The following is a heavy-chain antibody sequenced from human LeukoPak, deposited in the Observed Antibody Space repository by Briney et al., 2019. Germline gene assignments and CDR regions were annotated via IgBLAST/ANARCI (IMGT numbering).Heavy chain of an antibody. CDR1: GFTFSSYS. D-gene: IGHD3-3*01. V-gene: IGHV3-21*01. CDR2: ISSSSSYI. CDR3: AREGGFWSGYYSDY. Sequence: GSLRLSCAASGFTFSSYSMNWVRQAPGKGLQWVSSISSSSSYIYYADSVKGRFTISRDNAKNSLFLQMNSLRAEDTAVYYCAREGGFWSGYYSDYWGQGTLVTVSS. J-gene: IGHJ4*02.